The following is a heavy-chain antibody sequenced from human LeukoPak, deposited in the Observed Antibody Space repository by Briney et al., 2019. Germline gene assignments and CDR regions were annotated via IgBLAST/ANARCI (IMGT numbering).Heavy chain of an antibody. CDR2: ISSSSSYI. Sequence: GGSLRLSCAASGFTFSSYSMNWVRQAPGKGLEWVSSISSSSSYIYYADSVKGRFTISRDNAKNSLYLQMNSLRAEDTAVYYCARGANYGLGRGEASVHNWFDPWGQGTLVTVSS. J-gene: IGHJ5*02. CDR3: ARGANYGLGRGEASVHNWFDP. D-gene: IGHD3-10*01. V-gene: IGHV3-21*01. CDR1: GFTFSSYS.